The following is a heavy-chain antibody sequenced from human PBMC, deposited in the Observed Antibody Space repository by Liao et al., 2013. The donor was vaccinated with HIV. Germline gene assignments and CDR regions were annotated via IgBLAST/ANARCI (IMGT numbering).Heavy chain of an antibody. CDR3: ARGXKLRSGLNDY. CDR2: INHSGST. D-gene: IGHD3-3*01. J-gene: IGHJ4*02. V-gene: IGHV4-34*01. Sequence: QVQLQQWGAGLLKPSETLSLTCAVYGGSFSGYYWTWIRQPPGKGLEWIGDINHSGSTNFNPSLKSRVTISVDTSKNQFSLKLTSVTAADTAVYYCARGXKLRSGLNDYWGQGTLVTVSS. CDR1: GGSFSGYY.